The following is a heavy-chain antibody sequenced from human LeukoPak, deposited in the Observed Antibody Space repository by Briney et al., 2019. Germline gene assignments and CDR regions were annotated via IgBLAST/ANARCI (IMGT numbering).Heavy chain of an antibody. V-gene: IGHV1-2*02. CDR2: INPNSGGT. CDR1: GYTFTGYY. Sequence: ASVKVSCKASGYTFTGYYMHWVRQAPGQGLEWMGWINPNSGGTNYAQKFQGRVTMTRDTSISTAYMELSRLRSDDTAVYYCASNGSGSYYYYYTDVCGKGTTGTVSS. J-gene: IGHJ6*03. CDR3: ASNGSGSYYYYYTDV. D-gene: IGHD3-10*01.